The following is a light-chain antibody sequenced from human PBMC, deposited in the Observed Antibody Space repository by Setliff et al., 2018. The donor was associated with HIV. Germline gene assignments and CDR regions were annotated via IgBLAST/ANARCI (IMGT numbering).Light chain of an antibody. Sequence: QSVLTQPASVSGSPGQSITVSCTGTSSDVGGYNYASWYQQHPGKAPKLMIYDVSKRPSGVSNRFSGSKSGHTASLTISGLQAEDAAAYYCTSYRHSTAVVFGGGTK. CDR1: SSDVGGYNY. CDR3: TSYRHSTAVV. J-gene: IGLJ2*01. CDR2: DVS. V-gene: IGLV2-14*03.